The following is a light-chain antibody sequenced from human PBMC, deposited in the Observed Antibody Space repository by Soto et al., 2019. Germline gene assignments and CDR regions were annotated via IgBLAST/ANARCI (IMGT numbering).Light chain of an antibody. CDR2: GAS. J-gene: IGKJ2*01. CDR1: QSVSSNY. CDR3: HQYGSSPYT. V-gene: IGKV3-20*01. Sequence: EIVLTQSPGTLSLSPGERATLSCRARQSVSSNYLAWYQQKPGQAPRLLIYGASSRATGIPDRFSGSTSGTDFTLTISRLDPEDFAVYYCHQYGSSPYTFGQGTKLEIK.